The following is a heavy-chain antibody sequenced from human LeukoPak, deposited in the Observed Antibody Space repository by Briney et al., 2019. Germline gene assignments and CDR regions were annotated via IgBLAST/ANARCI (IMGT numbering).Heavy chain of an antibody. CDR3: ARGEPTLRFLEWLPYFDP. D-gene: IGHD3-3*01. J-gene: IGHJ5*02. V-gene: IGHV1-46*01. Sequence: ASVKVSCKASGYTFTGYYMHWVRQAPGQGLEWMGIINPSGGSTNYAQKLQGRVTMTTDTSTSTAYMELRSLRSDDTAVYYCARGEPTLRFLEWLPYFDPWGQGTLVTVSS. CDR2: INPSGGST. CDR1: GYTFTGYY.